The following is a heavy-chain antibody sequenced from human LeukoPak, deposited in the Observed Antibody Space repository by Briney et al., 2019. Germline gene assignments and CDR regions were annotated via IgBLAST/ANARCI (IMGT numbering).Heavy chain of an antibody. J-gene: IGHJ4*02. CDR3: ARPGYTSGWIRGDFGH. D-gene: IGHD6-25*01. Sequence: ASVKVSCKASGYTFTGYYIHWVRQAPGQGREWMGWINPNSGGTSYARRFQGRVTMTRDTSISTAYMELSSLRSDDTAVYYCARPGYTSGWIRGDFGHWGLGTLVTVSS. CDR1: GYTFTGYY. V-gene: IGHV1-2*02. CDR2: INPNSGGT.